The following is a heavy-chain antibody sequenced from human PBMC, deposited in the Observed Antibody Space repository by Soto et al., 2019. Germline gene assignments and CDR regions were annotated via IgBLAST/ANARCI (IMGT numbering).Heavy chain of an antibody. V-gene: IGHV1-18*01. CDR1: GYTFTSYG. J-gene: IGHJ4*02. Sequence: ASGKVSCKAPGYTFTSYGISWVRQAPGQGLEWMGWISAYNGNTNYAQKLQGKVTMTTETCRSTSYMKLRSLRSDDTDVCYGEGVLRFLEWLDWGQGTLVTVSS. D-gene: IGHD3-3*01. CDR2: ISAYNGNT. CDR3: EGVLRFLEWLD.